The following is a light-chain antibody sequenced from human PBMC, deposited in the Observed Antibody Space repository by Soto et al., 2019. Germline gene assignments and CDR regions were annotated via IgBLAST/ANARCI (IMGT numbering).Light chain of an antibody. J-gene: IGKJ2*01. CDR2: DAF. V-gene: IGKV3-11*01. CDR1: QSVGSW. CDR3: HQRGDWPPS. Sequence: EVVLTQSPATLSLSPGERATLSCRASQSVGSWLAWYQQKPGQAPRLLIYDAFNRATGIPARFSGSGSGTDFTLTISSLEPEDFAVYYCHQRGDWPPSFGQGTELEIK.